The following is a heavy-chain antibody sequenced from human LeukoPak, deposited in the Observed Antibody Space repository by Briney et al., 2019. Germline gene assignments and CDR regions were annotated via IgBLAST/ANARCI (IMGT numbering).Heavy chain of an antibody. D-gene: IGHD3-10*01. CDR3: AREVSSGTSYYMDV. V-gene: IGHV4-59*01. J-gene: IGHJ6*03. Sequence: TSETLSLTCTVSGGSISSYYWSWIRQPPGKGLEWIGYIYYSGSTNYNPSLKSRVTISVDTSKNQFSLKLSSVTAADTAVYYCAREVSSGTSYYMDVWGKGTTVTVSS. CDR2: IYYSGST. CDR1: GGSISSYY.